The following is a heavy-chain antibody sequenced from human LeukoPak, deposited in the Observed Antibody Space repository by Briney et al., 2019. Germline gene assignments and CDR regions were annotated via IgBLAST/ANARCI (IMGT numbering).Heavy chain of an antibody. J-gene: IGHJ4*02. V-gene: IGHV4-4*07. CDR2: IYTSGST. CDR1: GGSLSSYY. CDR3: ASSVDTAMVGVY. D-gene: IGHD5-18*01. Sequence: SETLSLTCSVSGGSLSSYYWNWIRQPAGKGLKWIGHIYTSGSTNYNPALKSRVSMSLDTSKNQFSLKLSSVTAADTAVYYCASSVDTAMVGVYWGQGTLVTVSS.